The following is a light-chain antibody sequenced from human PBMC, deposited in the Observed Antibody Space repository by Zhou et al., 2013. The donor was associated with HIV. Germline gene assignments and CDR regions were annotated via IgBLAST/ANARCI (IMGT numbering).Light chain of an antibody. Sequence: DIQLTQSPASLSALVGDRISITCRASQSIFTYLNWYQQKPGKAPKLLLYGASYLQSGVPSRFSGSGSGAEFTLTITSLQPEDFATYYCQQSYSVPPTFGGGTKVEIK. J-gene: IGKJ4*01. CDR3: QQSYSVPPT. CDR2: GAS. V-gene: IGKV1-39*01. CDR1: QSIFTY.